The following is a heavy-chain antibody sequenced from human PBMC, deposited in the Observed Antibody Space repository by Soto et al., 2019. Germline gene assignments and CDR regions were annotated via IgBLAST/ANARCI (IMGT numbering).Heavy chain of an antibody. CDR3: ARSFGYSGYDYGMDV. Sequence: QVQLVQSGAEVKKPGASVKVSCKASGYTFTSYGISWVRQAPGQGLEWMGWISAYNGNTNYAQKLQGRVTMTADTTTGTAYMELRSLRSDVTAVYYCARSFGYSGYDYGMDVWGQGTTVTVSS. D-gene: IGHD1-26*01. V-gene: IGHV1-18*01. J-gene: IGHJ6*02. CDR1: GYTFTSYG. CDR2: ISAYNGNT.